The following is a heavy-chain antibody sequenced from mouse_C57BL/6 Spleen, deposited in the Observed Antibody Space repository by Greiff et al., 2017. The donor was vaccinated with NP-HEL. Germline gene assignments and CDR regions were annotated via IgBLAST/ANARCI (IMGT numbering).Heavy chain of an antibody. CDR3: ARSTTVVAYYYAMDY. D-gene: IGHD1-1*01. Sequence: VQLQQPGAELVRPGSSVKLSCKASGYTFTSYWMDWVKQRPGQGLEWIGNIYPSDSETHYNQKFKDKATLTVDKSSSTAYMQLSSLTSEDSAVYYCARSTTVVAYYYAMDYWGQGTSVTVSS. J-gene: IGHJ4*01. CDR2: IYPSDSET. CDR1: GYTFTSYW. V-gene: IGHV1-61*01.